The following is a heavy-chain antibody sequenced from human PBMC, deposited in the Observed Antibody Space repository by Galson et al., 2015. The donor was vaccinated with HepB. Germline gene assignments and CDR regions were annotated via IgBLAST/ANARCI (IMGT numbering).Heavy chain of an antibody. Sequence: SLRLSCAASGITVSSNYMSWVRQAPGKGLEWVSVIYSGGSTYYADSVKGRFTISRDNSKNTLYLQMNSLRAEDTAVYYCARGYGAPFDYWGQGTLVTVSS. J-gene: IGHJ4*02. V-gene: IGHV3-66*02. CDR1: GITVSSNY. D-gene: IGHD4-17*01. CDR2: IYSGGST. CDR3: ARGYGAPFDY.